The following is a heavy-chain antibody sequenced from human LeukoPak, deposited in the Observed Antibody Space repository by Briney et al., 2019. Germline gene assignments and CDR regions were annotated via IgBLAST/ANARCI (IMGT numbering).Heavy chain of an antibody. D-gene: IGHD2-8*01. CDR3: AKDKRGGPYGVDY. V-gene: IGHV3-23*01. CDR2: ISGGGGST. Sequence: SGGSLRLSCAASGFAFSSYAMSWVRQTPGKGLEWVSAISGGGGSTYYADSVKGRFTISRENSKDTLYLQRNSLRAEDTAVYYCAKDKRGGPYGVDYWGQGTLVTVSS. CDR1: GFAFSSYA. J-gene: IGHJ4*02.